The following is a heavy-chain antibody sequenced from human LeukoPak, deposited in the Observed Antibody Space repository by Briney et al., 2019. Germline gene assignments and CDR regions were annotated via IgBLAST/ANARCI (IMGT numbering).Heavy chain of an antibody. CDR2: INQDGSKK. D-gene: IGHD2-2*01. CDR3: ARDPDQIDGAHFDY. V-gene: IGHV3-7*01. Sequence: PGGSLRLSCAASGYIFSSHWVNWVRQAPGEGLEWVANINQDGSKKYYVDSVKGRFTISRDNAKNSLYLQMNSLRAEDTALYYCARDPDQIDGAHFDYWGQGALVTVSS. J-gene: IGHJ4*02. CDR1: GYIFSSHW.